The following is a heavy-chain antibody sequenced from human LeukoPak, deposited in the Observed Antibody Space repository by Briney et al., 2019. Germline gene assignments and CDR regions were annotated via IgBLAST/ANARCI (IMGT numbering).Heavy chain of an antibody. D-gene: IGHD6-19*01. J-gene: IGHJ4*02. CDR2: ISGSGGST. CDR1: GFTFSSYA. CDR3: AKIKVAGPYYFDY. V-gene: IGHV3-23*01. Sequence: GGSPRLSCAASGFTFSSYAMSWVRQAPGKGLEWVSAISGSGGSTYYADSVKGRFTISRDNSKNTLYLQMNSLRAEDTAVYYCAKIKVAGPYYFDYWGQGTLVTVSS.